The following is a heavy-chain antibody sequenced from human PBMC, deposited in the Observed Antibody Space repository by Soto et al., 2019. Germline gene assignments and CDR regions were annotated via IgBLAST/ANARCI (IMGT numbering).Heavy chain of an antibody. CDR2: IIPIFGTA. CDR1: GGTFSSYA. V-gene: IGHV1-69*01. D-gene: IGHD6-6*01. CDR3: ARLRHSSSSEGWFDP. Sequence: QVQLVQSGAEVKKPGSSVNVSCKASGGTFSSYAISWVRQAPGQGLEWMGGIIPIFGTANYAQKFQGRVTITADESTRTAYMELSSLRSEDTAVYYCARLRHSSSSEGWFDPWGQGTLVTVSS. J-gene: IGHJ5*02.